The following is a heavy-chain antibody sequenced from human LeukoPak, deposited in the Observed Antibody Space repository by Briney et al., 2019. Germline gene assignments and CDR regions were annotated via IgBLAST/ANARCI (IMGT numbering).Heavy chain of an antibody. J-gene: IGHJ6*02. V-gene: IGHV3-30*18. CDR1: GLTLSNYG. D-gene: IGHD4-17*01. CDR2: ISHDGRYK. Sequence: GGSLRLSCAGSGLTLSNYGVHWVRQAPGKGLEWVAAISHDGRYKYYADSVKGRIIMSRDTSKNTQYLQMNSLRGEDTAAYYCSKSAYERDGYGDPLREFMDVWGQGTQVNVSS. CDR3: SKSAYERDGYGDPLREFMDV.